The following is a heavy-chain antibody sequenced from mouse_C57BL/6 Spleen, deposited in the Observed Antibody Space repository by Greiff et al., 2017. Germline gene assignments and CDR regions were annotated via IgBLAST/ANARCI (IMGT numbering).Heavy chain of an antibody. Sequence: QVQLKQSGAELVRPGASVTLSCKASGYTFTDYEMHWVKQTPVHGLEWIGAIDPETGGTAYNQKFKGKAILTADKSSSTAYMALRSLTSEDSAVYYCLYGSSYEDFDYWGQGTTLTVSS. V-gene: IGHV1-15*01. CDR2: IDPETGGT. CDR1: GYTFTDYE. CDR3: LYGSSYEDFDY. D-gene: IGHD1-1*01. J-gene: IGHJ2*01.